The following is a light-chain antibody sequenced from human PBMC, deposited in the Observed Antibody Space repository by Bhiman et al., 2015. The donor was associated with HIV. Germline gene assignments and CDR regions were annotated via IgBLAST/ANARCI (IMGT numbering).Light chain of an antibody. CDR1: SSNIGTDSG. CDR3: AAWDDSLGVV. Sequence: ELTQPPSVSVAPGQRVTISCTGSSSNIGTDSGVHWYQQIPGEAPKLIIYDNTQRPSGVPDRFSGSKSGTSASLAISGLRSEDEADYYCAAWDDSLGVVFGGGTKLTVL. CDR2: DNT. V-gene: IGLV1-50*01. J-gene: IGLJ2*01.